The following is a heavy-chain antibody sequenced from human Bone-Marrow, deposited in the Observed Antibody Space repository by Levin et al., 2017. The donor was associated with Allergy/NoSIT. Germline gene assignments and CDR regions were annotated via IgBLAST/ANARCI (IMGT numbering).Heavy chain of an antibody. J-gene: IGHJ6*02. CDR3: AKDRDSSSARAYGLDV. V-gene: IGHV3-23*02. CDR2: ISGSGSIT. D-gene: IGHD3-22*01. CDR1: GFTFSTYA. Sequence: ASLKVSCAASGFTFSTYAMTWVRQAPGKGLEWICSISGSGSITYYGDSVKGRVTISRDNSRDTLYLQMSSLRAEDTAVYFCAKDRDSSSARAYGLDVWGQGTTVTVSS.